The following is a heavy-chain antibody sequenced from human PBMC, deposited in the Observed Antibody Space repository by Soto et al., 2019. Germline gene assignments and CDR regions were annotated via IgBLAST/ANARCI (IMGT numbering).Heavy chain of an antibody. V-gene: IGHV3-15*07. D-gene: IGHD3-3*01. CDR2: IKSKTDGGTT. CDR1: GFTFSNVW. J-gene: IGHJ6*02. Sequence: GSLRLSCAASGFTFSNVWMNWVRQAPGKGLEWVGRIKSKTDGGTTDYAAPVKGRFTISRDDSKNTLYLQMNSLKTEDTAVYYCTTEYHDFWSGYPVDYYGMDVWGQGATVTVSS. CDR3: TTEYHDFWSGYPVDYYGMDV.